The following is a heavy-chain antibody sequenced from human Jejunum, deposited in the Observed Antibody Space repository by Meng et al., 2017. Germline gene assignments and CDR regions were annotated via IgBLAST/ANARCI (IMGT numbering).Heavy chain of an antibody. CDR1: GGSITSTKW. J-gene: IGHJ4*02. CDR3: ASRPVGIRTYYFDC. D-gene: IGHD2-21*01. V-gene: IGHV4-4*02. Sequence: QGPVRGWGRGRVKPSGTLSRTCAVSGGSITSTKWWSWVRQTPGKGLEWSGEVFHSGTPNYNPSLMSRLTMSVDKSKNQFSLNLTSVTAADTAVYYCASRPVGIRTYYFDCWGQGTLVTVSS. CDR2: VFHSGTP.